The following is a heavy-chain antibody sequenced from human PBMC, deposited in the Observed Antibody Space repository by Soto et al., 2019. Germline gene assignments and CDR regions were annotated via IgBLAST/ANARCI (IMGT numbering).Heavy chain of an antibody. J-gene: IGHJ4*02. D-gene: IGHD3-16*01. Sequence: QVQLQESGPGLVKPSQTLSLTCTVSGDSISSGGYFWGWIRQLPGKGLEWIGHHFYGGSTYYSPSLESRGTISVDTSKNRCSLTLSSVTAADTAFYYCVRAPHYGTFDSWGQGTLVTVSS. CDR3: VRAPHYGTFDS. V-gene: IGHV4-31*03. CDR2: HFYGGST. CDR1: GDSISSGGYF.